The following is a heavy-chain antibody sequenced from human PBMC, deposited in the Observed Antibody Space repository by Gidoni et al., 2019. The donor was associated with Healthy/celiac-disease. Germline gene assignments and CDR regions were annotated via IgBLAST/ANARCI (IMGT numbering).Heavy chain of an antibody. Sequence: QVQLQESGPGLVKPSQTLSLTCTVSGGSISSGDYYWSWIRQPPGKGLEWLGYIYYSGSTYYNPSLKSRVTISVDTSKNQFSLKLSSVTAADTAVYYCARDRYGYCSSTSCYYYYGMDVWGQGTTVTVSS. CDR2: IYYSGST. D-gene: IGHD2-2*01. J-gene: IGHJ6*02. CDR1: GGSISSGDYY. CDR3: ARDRYGYCSSTSCYYYYGMDV. V-gene: IGHV4-30-4*01.